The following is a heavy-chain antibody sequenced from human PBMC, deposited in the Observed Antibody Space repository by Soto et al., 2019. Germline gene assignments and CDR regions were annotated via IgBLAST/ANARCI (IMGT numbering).Heavy chain of an antibody. D-gene: IGHD6-19*01. J-gene: IGHJ6*02. Sequence: PXASLLLSCAASGFTFSSYSMNWVRQAPGKGLEWVSSFSSSSSYIYYADSVKGRFTISRDNAKNSLYLQMNSLRAEDTAVYYCARDWGSGWHYGMDVWGQGTTVTVSS. CDR3: ARDWGSGWHYGMDV. V-gene: IGHV3-21*01. CDR2: FSSSSSYI. CDR1: GFTFSSYS.